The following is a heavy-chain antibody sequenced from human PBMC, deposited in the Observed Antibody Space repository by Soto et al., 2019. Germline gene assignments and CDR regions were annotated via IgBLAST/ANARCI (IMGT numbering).Heavy chain of an antibody. CDR1: GGSISSYY. D-gene: IGHD2-2*03. J-gene: IGHJ4*02. CDR3: ASGFISSVGYFDY. Sequence: SETLSLTCTVSGGSISSYYWSWIRQPPGKGLEWIGYIYYSGSTNYNPSLKSRVTISVDTSKNQFSLKLSSVTAADTAVYYCASGFISSVGYFDYWGQRTLVTVSS. CDR2: IYYSGST. V-gene: IGHV4-59*01.